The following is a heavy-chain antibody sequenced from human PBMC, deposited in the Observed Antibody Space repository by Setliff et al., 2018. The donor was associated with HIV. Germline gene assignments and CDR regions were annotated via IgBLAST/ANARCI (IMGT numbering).Heavy chain of an antibody. Sequence: SETLSLTCTVSGGSISSSSYYWGWIRQPPGKGLEWIGSIYYSGRTYYNPSLKGRVTISVDTSKNQFSLKLSSVTAADTAVYYCASPGGDSSGWTRGFDYWGQGTLVTVSS. CDR2: IYYSGRT. D-gene: IGHD6-19*01. J-gene: IGHJ4*02. CDR3: ASPGGDSSGWTRGFDY. CDR1: GGSISSSSYY. V-gene: IGHV4-39*01.